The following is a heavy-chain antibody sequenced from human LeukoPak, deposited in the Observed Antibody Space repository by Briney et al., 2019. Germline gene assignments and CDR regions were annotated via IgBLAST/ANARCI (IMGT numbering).Heavy chain of an antibody. J-gene: IGHJ4*02. CDR3: ARDRHGTRVSDYFGF. D-gene: IGHD1-26*01. CDR1: GDSISSYY. CDR2: IYSSGST. Sequence: SETLSLTCTVSGDSISSYYWSWIRQPAGKGLEWTGRIYSSGSTNYNPSLESRVTMSVDTSTNQFSLKLSSVTAADTAVYYCARDRHGTRVSDYFGFWGQGILVTVSS. V-gene: IGHV4-4*07.